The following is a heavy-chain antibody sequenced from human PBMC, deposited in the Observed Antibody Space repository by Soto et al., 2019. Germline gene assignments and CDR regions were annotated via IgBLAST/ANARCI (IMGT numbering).Heavy chain of an antibody. J-gene: IGHJ6*02. CDR2: IYWDDDK. D-gene: IGHD2-21*02. Sequence: QITLKESGPTLVKPTQTLTLTCTFSGLSLSTTGVGVGWIRQPPGKALEWLARIYWDDDKRYSPSLKSSLTITKDTSKNQVVLTMTNMDTVDTATYYCVQSRCGGDCLQSYSSHSYYGLDVWGQGTTVTVSS. CDR1: GLSLSTTGVG. CDR3: VQSRCGGDCLQSYSSHSYYGLDV. V-gene: IGHV2-5*02.